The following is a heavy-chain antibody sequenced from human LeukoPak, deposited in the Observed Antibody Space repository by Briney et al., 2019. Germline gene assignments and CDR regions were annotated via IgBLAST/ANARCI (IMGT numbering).Heavy chain of an antibody. V-gene: IGHV3-23*01. CDR1: GFTFSSYA. J-gene: IGHJ4*02. CDR3: AKEYGSGSYYYDY. Sequence: GGSLRLSCAASGFTFSSYAMTWVRQAPGRGLEWVSAISGSGGSTHYADSVKGRFTISRDNSRNTLYLQMNSLRAENTAVYYCAKEYGSGSYYYDYWGQGTLVTVSS. CDR2: ISGSGGST. D-gene: IGHD3-10*01.